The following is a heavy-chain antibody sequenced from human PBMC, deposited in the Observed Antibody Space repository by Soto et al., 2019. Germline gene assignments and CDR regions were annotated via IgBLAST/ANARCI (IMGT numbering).Heavy chain of an antibody. V-gene: IGHV4-30-4*08. Sequence: SETLSLTCTVSGGSISSGGYYWSWIRQHPGKGLEWLGYVSYTGSTYYNPSLRGRLNISIDTSKRQFSLRLSSVTAADTALYYCARELGFIAAASNYYGMDVWGQGTTVTVSS. CDR3: ARELGFIAAASNYYGMDV. D-gene: IGHD6-6*01. J-gene: IGHJ6*02. CDR1: GGSISSGGYY. CDR2: VSYTGST.